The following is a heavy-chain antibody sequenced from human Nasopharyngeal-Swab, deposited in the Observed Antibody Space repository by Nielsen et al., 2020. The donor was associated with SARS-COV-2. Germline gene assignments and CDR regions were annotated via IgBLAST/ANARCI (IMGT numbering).Heavy chain of an antibody. Sequence: WIRQSPGKGLEWIGSIYYSGSTYYNPSLKSRVTISVDTSKNQFSLKLSSVTAADTAVYYCARKDYKTSAFDIWGQGTMVTVSS. CDR2: IYYSGST. CDR3: ARKDYKTSAFDI. D-gene: IGHD4-11*01. J-gene: IGHJ3*02. V-gene: IGHV4-39*07.